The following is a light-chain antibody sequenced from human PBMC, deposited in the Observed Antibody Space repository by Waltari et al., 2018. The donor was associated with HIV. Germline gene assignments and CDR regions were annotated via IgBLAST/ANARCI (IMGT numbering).Light chain of an antibody. Sequence: QSVLTQPPSASGTPGQRVTISCSGSSSNIGNNAVSWDQQFPGTAPKLRIYSNNHGPQVVPDDFLVSMFGPWASLAISGLQSEDEANYYCETLDDNLNGPVFCGGTKLTVL. CDR1: SSNIGNNA. V-gene: IGLV1-44*01. CDR2: SNN. J-gene: IGLJ2*01. CDR3: ETLDDNLNGPV.